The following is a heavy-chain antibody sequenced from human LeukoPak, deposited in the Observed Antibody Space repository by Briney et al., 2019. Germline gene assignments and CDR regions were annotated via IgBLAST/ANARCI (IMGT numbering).Heavy chain of an antibody. Sequence: GRSLRLSCAASGFTFSTYVIHWVRQAPGKGLEWVAVISEDGSKKYYADSVKGRFTISRDNSKNTLYLQMNSLRAEDTAVYYCAREGAPAAIYVHWFDPWGQGTLVTVSS. D-gene: IGHD2-2*01. CDR3: AREGAPAAIYVHWFDP. V-gene: IGHV3-30*04. CDR1: GFTFSTYV. CDR2: ISEDGSKK. J-gene: IGHJ5*02.